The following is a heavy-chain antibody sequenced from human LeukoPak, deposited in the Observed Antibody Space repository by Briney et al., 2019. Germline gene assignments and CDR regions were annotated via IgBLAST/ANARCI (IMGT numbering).Heavy chain of an antibody. CDR2: INHSGGT. V-gene: IGHV4-34*01. CDR3: ARDLSPMVRGGYFDY. CDR1: GGSFSGYY. Sequence: SETLSLTCAVYGGSFSGYYWSWIRQPPGKGLEWIGEINHSGGTNYNPSLKSRVTISVDTSKNQFSLKLSSVTAADTAVYYCARDLSPMVRGGYFDYWGQGTLVTVSS. J-gene: IGHJ4*02. D-gene: IGHD3-10*01.